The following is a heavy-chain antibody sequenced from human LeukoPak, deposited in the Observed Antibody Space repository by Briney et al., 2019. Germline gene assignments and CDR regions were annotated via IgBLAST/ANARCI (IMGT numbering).Heavy chain of an antibody. D-gene: IGHD3-10*01. CDR1: GYTFTTYW. V-gene: IGHV5-51*01. CDR2: IYPGDSDT. CDR3: TRLGDGDSFDY. J-gene: IGHJ4*02. Sequence: GESLKISCKGSGYTFTTYWIGWVRQMPGRGLEWMGIIYPGDSDTRYSPSFQGQVTNSADKSTSTAYLQWSSLKASDTAMYYCTRLGDGDSFDYWGQGTLVTVSS.